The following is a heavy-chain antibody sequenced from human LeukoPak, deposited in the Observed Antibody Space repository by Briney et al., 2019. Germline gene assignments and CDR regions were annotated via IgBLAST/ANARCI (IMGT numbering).Heavy chain of an antibody. CDR3: ARPHCCGADCYHFDY. V-gene: IGHV4-34*01. CDR2: IYYSGST. Sequence: SETLSLTCAVYGGSFSGYYWAWIRQPPGKGLEWIGNIYYSGSTYYNPSLKSRVTISVDTSNSQFSLRLNSVTATDTAVYYCARPHCCGADCYHFDYWGQGTLVTVSS. D-gene: IGHD2-21*02. J-gene: IGHJ4*02. CDR1: GGSFSGYY.